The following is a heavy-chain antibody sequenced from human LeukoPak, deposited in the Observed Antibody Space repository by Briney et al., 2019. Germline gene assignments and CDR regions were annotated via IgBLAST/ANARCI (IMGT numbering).Heavy chain of an antibody. D-gene: IGHD3-16*02. CDR1: GGSFSGYY. CDR2: INHSGST. CDR3: ARVGYDYVWGSYRYTRNFDY. V-gene: IGHV4-34*01. J-gene: IGHJ4*02. Sequence: SETLSLTCAVYGGSFSGYYWSWIRQPPGKGLEWIGEINHSGSTNYNPSLKSRVTISVDTSKNQFYLKLSSVTAADTAVYYCARVGYDYVWGSYRYTRNFDYWGQGTLVTVSS.